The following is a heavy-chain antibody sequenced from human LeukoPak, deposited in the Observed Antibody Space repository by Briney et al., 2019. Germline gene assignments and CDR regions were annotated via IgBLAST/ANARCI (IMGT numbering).Heavy chain of an antibody. CDR3: AKDMGLRVLITLFDY. V-gene: IGHV3-23*01. J-gene: IGHJ4*02. D-gene: IGHD3-22*01. CDR2: INDNGDGT. Sequence: GGSLRLSCAASGFTFSSYAMSWVRQAPGKGLKWVSTINDNGDGTYYADSVKGRFTISRDNSYNTVSLQMNSLRAEDTAVYYCAKDMGLRVLITLFDYWGQGTLVTVSS. CDR1: GFTFSSYA.